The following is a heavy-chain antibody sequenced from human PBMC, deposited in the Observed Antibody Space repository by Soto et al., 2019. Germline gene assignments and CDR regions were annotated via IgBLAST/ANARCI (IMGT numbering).Heavy chain of an antibody. CDR1: VGSISSYY. V-gene: IGHV4-59*01. D-gene: IGHD6-13*01. CDR3: ARGGSSWYGAWFDP. CDR2: IYDDVST. J-gene: IGHJ5*02. Sequence: LSLTFTVSVGSISSYYWSWIRQPPGNGLEWIGYIYDDVSTNYNPSLKSRVTISVDTSKNQFSLKLSSVTAADTAVYYCARGGSSWYGAWFDPWGQGTLVTVYS.